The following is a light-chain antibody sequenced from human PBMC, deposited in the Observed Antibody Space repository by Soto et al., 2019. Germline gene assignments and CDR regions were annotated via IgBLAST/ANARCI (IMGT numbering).Light chain of an antibody. V-gene: IGLV1-40*01. Sequence: QSVLTQPPSVSGAPGQRVSISCTGSSSNTGAGYDVHWYQQLPGTAPKLLIYGNNNRPPGVPARFSGSKSGTSASLAITGLQAEDEADYYCQSYDSSLSVVFGGGTKLTVL. J-gene: IGLJ2*01. CDR3: QSYDSSLSVV. CDR2: GNN. CDR1: SSNTGAGYD.